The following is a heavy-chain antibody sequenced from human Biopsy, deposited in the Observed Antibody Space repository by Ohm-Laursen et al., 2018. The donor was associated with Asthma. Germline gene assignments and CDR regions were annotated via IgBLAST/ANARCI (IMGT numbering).Heavy chain of an antibody. Sequence: SSVKVSCKASGDSFSNYAISWVRQAPGLGLEWMGGISPVFGSTNIAQKFQGRVTISADIFTKTAYLEVSSLRSDDTAVYYCASPSSSREILYYYYNMDIWGQGTLVTVSS. CDR3: ASPSSSREILYYYYNMDI. V-gene: IGHV1-69*06. CDR1: GDSFSNYA. CDR2: ISPVFGST. D-gene: IGHD6-13*01. J-gene: IGHJ6*02.